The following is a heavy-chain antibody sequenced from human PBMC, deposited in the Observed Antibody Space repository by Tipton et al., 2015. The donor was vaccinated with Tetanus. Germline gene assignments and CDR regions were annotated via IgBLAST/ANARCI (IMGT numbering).Heavy chain of an antibody. CDR1: GGTFSSYA. CDR3: ARSVDTAMIGPFDD. Sequence: QLVQSGAEVKKPGSSVKVSCKASGGTFSSYAISWVRQAPGQGLEWMGGIIPIFGTANYAQKFQGRVTITADKSTSTASMELSSVRSEDGDVYYWARSVDTAMIGPFDDWGQGGLVTVSS. D-gene: IGHD5-18*01. J-gene: IGHJ4*02. CDR2: IIPIFGTA. V-gene: IGHV1-69*06.